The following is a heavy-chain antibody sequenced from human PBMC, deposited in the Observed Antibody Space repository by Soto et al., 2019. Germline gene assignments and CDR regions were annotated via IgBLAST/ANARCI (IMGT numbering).Heavy chain of an antibody. CDR3: ARDARAYYDFWMPPNNGSFAI. CDR1: GGTFSSYT. CDR2: IIPILGIA. V-gene: IGHV1-69*04. J-gene: IGHJ3*02. Sequence: SVKVSCKASGGTFSSYTISWVRQAPGQGLEWRGRIIPILGIANYAQKFQGRVTITADKSTSTAYMELSSLRSEDTAVYYCARDARAYYDFWMPPNNGSFAIRGQGTMVTVS. D-gene: IGHD3-3*01.